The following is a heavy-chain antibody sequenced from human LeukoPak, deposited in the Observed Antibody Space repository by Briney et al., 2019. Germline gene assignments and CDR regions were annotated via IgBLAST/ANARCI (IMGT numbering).Heavy chain of an antibody. V-gene: IGHV4-34*01. CDR2: INHSGST. Sequence: PSETLSLTCAVYGVSFGGYYWSWIRQPPGKGLEWIGEINHSGSTNYNPSLKSRVTISVDTSKNQFSLKLSSVTAADTAVYYCARGQQKVDYWGQGTLVTVSS. J-gene: IGHJ4*02. CDR3: ARGQQKVDY. CDR1: GVSFGGYY.